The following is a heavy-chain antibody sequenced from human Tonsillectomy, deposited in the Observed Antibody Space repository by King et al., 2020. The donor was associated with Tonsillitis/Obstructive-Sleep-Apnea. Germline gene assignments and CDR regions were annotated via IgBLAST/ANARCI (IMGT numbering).Heavy chain of an antibody. CDR3: AADHIVGADPHYMDV. D-gene: IGHD1-26*01. Sequence: QLVQSGPEVKKPGTSVKVSGKASGFTFTSSAMQWVRQARGQRLEWIGWIVVGSGNTNYAQKFQERVTITRDMSTSTAYMELSSLRSEDTAVYYCAADHIVGADPHYMDVWGKGTTVTVSS. CDR1: GFTFTSSA. CDR2: IVVGSGNT. J-gene: IGHJ6*03. V-gene: IGHV1-58*02.